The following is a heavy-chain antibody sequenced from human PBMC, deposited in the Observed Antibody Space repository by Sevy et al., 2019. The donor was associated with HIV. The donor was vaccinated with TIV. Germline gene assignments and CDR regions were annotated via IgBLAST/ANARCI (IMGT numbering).Heavy chain of an antibody. V-gene: IGHV4-59*13. J-gene: IGHJ3*02. Sequence: SETLSLTCSVSAGSISSYYWSWIRQPPGKGLEWIGYIYYSGTNDYNPSLKSRVTISQDKSKKVFSLRLRSVTAADTAVYYCARDNAILTPRAFDIWGQGTMVTASS. D-gene: IGHD3-9*01. CDR1: AGSISSYY. CDR2: IYYSGTN. CDR3: ARDNAILTPRAFDI.